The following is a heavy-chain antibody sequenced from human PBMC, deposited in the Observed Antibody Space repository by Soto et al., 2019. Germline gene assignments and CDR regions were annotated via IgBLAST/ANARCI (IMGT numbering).Heavy chain of an antibody. CDR3: SRESGGYDSSTRYGLDV. D-gene: IGHD6-25*01. V-gene: IGHV4-31*03. CDR2: IYYSGST. Sequence: SETLSLTCSVSGGSISSVGHYWTWIRQQPGKGLEWIGYIYYSGSTDYNPSLKSRVTISVDRSKNQFSLNLSSVTAADTAIYYCSRESGGYDSSTRYGLDVWGQGTTVTVSS. CDR1: GGSISSVGHY. J-gene: IGHJ6*02.